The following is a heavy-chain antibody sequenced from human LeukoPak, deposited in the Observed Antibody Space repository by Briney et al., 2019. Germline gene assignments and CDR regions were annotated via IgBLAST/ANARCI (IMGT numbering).Heavy chain of an antibody. J-gene: IGHJ3*02. D-gene: IGHD2-15*01. V-gene: IGHV1-2*02. CDR1: GYTFSVFY. Sequence: DSVKVSCKASGYTFSVFYIHWLRQAPGQGLEWMGWVVPKSGDTNIAQKFRDRVTMTRDTSINTAYMEINRLTSDDTAMYYCTRGVLLQGRGAFDIWGQGAMVTVSS. CDR2: VVPKSGDT. CDR3: TRGVLLQGRGAFDI.